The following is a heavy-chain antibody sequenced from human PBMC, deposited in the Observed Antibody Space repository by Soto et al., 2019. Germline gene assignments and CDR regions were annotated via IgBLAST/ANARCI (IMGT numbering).Heavy chain of an antibody. CDR1: GGTFSSYA. Sequence: QVQLVQSGAEVKKPGSSVKVSCKASGGTFSSYAISWVRQAPGPGLECMGGIIPVFGTANYAQKFQGRVTINADESTSTVYMELSSLRSEDTAVYYRARGWNDFPHWGQGTLFTVSS. J-gene: IGHJ1*01. CDR2: IIPVFGTA. D-gene: IGHD1-1*01. CDR3: ARGWNDFPH. V-gene: IGHV1-69*01.